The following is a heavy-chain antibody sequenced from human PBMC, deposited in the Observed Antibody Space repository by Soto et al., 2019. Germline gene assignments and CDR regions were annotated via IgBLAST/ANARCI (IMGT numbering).Heavy chain of an antibody. Sequence: SETLSLTCTVSGGSISSYYWSWIRQPPGKGLEWIGYIYYSGSTNYNPSLKSRVTISVDTSKNQFSLKLSSVTAADTAVYYCARTYCGGDFCPFDYWGQGTLVTVSS. CDR3: ARTYCGGDFCPFDY. CDR1: GGSISSYY. CDR2: IYYSGST. J-gene: IGHJ4*02. D-gene: IGHD2-21*02. V-gene: IGHV4-59*01.